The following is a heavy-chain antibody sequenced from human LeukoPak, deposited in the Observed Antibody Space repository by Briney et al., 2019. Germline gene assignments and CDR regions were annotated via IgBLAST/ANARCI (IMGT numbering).Heavy chain of an antibody. CDR2: INQDGNEK. D-gene: IGHD6-13*01. CDR1: GFTFSNYW. Sequence: GGSLRLSCAVSGFTFSNYWMSWVRQAPGKGLEWVANINQDGNEKYYVDSVKGRFTISRDNAKKSLFLQMSSLRAEDTAVYYCARHSNSWSNFDYWGQGTLVTVSS. CDR3: ARHSNSWSNFDY. J-gene: IGHJ4*02. V-gene: IGHV3-7*01.